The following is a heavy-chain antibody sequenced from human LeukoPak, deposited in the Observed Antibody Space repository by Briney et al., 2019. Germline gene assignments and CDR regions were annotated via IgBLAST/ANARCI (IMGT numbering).Heavy chain of an antibody. J-gene: IGHJ6*02. D-gene: IGHD3-3*01. CDR1: GGSISSSSYY. CDR3: AFTLGVGMDV. V-gene: IGHV4-39*01. CDR2: IYYSGST. Sequence: SETLSLTCTVSGGSISSSSYYWGWIRRPPGKGLEWIGSIYYSGSTYYNPSLKSRVTISVDTSKNQFSLKLSSVTAADTAVYYCAFTLGVGMDVWGQGTTVTVSS.